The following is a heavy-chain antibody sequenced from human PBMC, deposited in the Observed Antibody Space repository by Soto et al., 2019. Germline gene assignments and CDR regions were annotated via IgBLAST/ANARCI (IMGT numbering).Heavy chain of an antibody. CDR1: GFTFSSYG. D-gene: IGHD6-13*01. CDR3: AKDVRRAMDSSSRRYYYGMDV. V-gene: IGHV3-30*18. CDR2: ISYDGSNK. J-gene: IGHJ6*02. Sequence: QVQLVESGGGVVQPGRSLRLSCAASGFTFSSYGMHWVRQAPGKGLEWVAVISYDGSNKYYADSVKGRFTISRDNSKNTLYLQMSSLRAEDTAVYYCAKDVRRAMDSSSRRYYYGMDVWGQGTTVTVSS.